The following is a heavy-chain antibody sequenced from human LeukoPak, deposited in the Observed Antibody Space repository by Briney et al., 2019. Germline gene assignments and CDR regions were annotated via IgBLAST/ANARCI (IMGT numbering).Heavy chain of an antibody. D-gene: IGHD2-15*01. Sequence: GGSLRLSCAASGFTFSSYAMSWVRQAPGKGLEWVSAISGSGGSTYYADSVKGRFTISRDNSKNTLYLQMNSLRAEDTAVYYCAKGNCCSGGSCRWGYFDYWGQGTLVTVSS. J-gene: IGHJ4*02. V-gene: IGHV3-23*01. CDR1: GFTFSSYA. CDR3: AKGNCCSGGSCRWGYFDY. CDR2: ISGSGGST.